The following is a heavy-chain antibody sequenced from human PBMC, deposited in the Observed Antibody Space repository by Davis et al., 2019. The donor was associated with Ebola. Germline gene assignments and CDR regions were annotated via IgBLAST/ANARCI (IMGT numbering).Heavy chain of an antibody. D-gene: IGHD1-14*01. CDR1: GYTFRIHA. CDR2: LSGSGGWS. CDR3: ARGGETVTGTASHGMDV. J-gene: IGHJ6*02. V-gene: IGHV3-23*01. Sequence: GESLNIYCAASGYTFRIHAMTWVRQAPGKGLEWVSALSGSGGWSYYADSVKGRFTISRDNSKNTLYLQMDSLTAEDTAVYYCARGGETVTGTASHGMDVWGQGTTVTVSS.